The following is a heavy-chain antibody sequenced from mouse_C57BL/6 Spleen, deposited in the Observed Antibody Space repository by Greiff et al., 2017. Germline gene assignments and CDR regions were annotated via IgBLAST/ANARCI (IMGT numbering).Heavy chain of an antibody. CDR2: IHPNSGST. CDR3: ARGGDYDGGFAY. V-gene: IGHV1-64*01. Sequence: VQLQQPGAELVKPGASVKLSCKASGYTFTSYWMHWVKQRPGQGLEWIGMIHPNSGSTNYNEKFKSKATLTVDKSSSTAYMQLSSLTSEDSAVYYCARGGDYDGGFAYWGQGTLVTVSA. J-gene: IGHJ3*01. CDR1: GYTFTSYW. D-gene: IGHD2-4*01.